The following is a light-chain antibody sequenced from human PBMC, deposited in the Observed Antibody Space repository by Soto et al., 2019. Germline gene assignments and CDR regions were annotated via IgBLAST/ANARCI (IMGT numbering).Light chain of an antibody. V-gene: IGLV2-14*03. Sequence: QSALTQPASVSGSPGQSIAISSPGTTSNFGAYKYVSWYQQYPGNAPKLMIYDVTERPSGVSDRFSGSKSGNTASLTISGLQAEDEADYYCSSFTTSSTVLFGGGTKLTVL. CDR1: TSNFGAYKY. CDR3: SSFTTSSTVL. CDR2: DVT. J-gene: IGLJ2*01.